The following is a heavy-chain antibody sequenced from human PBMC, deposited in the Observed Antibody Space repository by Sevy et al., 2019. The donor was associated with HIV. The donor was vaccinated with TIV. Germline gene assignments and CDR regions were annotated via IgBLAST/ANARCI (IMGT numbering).Heavy chain of an antibody. CDR3: ARGANYYDSSGSQPNFDY. Sequence: GGSLRLSCAASGFTFSSYGMHWVRQAPGKGLEWVALIWYDGSSKYYADSVKARFTLSRDNSKNTLYLQMNSLRAEDTAVYYCARGANYYDSSGSQPNFDYWGQGTLVTVSS. D-gene: IGHD3-22*01. V-gene: IGHV3-33*01. J-gene: IGHJ4*02. CDR2: IWYDGSSK. CDR1: GFTFSSYG.